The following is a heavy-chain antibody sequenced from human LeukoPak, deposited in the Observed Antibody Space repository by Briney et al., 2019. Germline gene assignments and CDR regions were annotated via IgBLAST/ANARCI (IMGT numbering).Heavy chain of an antibody. CDR2: IYYSGST. V-gene: IGHV4-59*01. Sequence: SETLSLTCTVSGGSISSYYWSWIGQPPGKGLEWIGYIYYSGSTNYNPSLKSRVTISVDTSKNQFSLKLSSVTAADTAVYYCARGITTPGERAWFDPWGQGTLVTVSS. D-gene: IGHD3-22*01. CDR3: ARGITTPGERAWFDP. J-gene: IGHJ5*02. CDR1: GGSISSYY.